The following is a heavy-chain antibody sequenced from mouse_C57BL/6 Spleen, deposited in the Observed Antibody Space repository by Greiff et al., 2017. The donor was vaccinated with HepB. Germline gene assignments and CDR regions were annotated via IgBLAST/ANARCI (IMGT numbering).Heavy chain of an antibody. V-gene: IGHV7-3*01. D-gene: IGHD3-3*01. CDR1: GFTFTDYY. J-gene: IGHJ2*01. CDR2: IRNKANGYTT. CDR3: ARSLNGDY. Sequence: EVKLMESGGGLVQPGGSLSLSCAASGFTFTDYYMSWVRQPPGKALEWLGFIRNKANGYTTEYSASVKGRFTISRDNSQSILYLQMNALRAEDSATYYCARSLNGDYWGQGTTLTVSS.